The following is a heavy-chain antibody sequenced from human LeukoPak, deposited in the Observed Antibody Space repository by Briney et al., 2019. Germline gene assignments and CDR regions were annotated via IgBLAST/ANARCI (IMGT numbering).Heavy chain of an antibody. V-gene: IGHV1-69*06. CDR3: ARDLGYSSGWYEGGSDY. Sequence: SVKVSCKASGGTFSSYAISWVRQAPGQGLEWMGGIIPIFGTANYAQKFQGRVTITADKSTSTAYMELSSLRSEDTAVYYCARDLGYSSGWYEGGSDYWGQGTLVTVSS. CDR1: GGTFSSYA. D-gene: IGHD6-19*01. J-gene: IGHJ4*02. CDR2: IIPIFGTA.